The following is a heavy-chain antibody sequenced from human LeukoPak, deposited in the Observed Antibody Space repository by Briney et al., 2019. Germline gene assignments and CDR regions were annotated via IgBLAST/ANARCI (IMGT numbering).Heavy chain of an antibody. V-gene: IGHV1-69*01. CDR1: GGTFSSYA. Sequence: SVKVSCKASGGTFSSYAISWVRQAPGQGLEWMGGIIPIFGTANYAQKFQGRVTITADESTSTAYMELSSLRSEDTALYYCASCRDYDILTGYFDYWGQGTLVTVSS. D-gene: IGHD3-9*01. CDR3: ASCRDYDILTGYFDY. J-gene: IGHJ4*02. CDR2: IIPIFGTA.